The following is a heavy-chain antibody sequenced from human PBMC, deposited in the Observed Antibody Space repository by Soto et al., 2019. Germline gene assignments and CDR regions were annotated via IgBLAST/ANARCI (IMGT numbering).Heavy chain of an antibody. V-gene: IGHV3-7*01. CDR3: ARGDGYNSIGYYFDY. Sequence: GGSLRLSCAASGFTFSSYWMSWVRQAPGKGLEWVANIKQDGSEKYYVGSVKGRFTISRDNAKNSLYLQMNSLRAEDTAVYYCARGDGYNSIGYYFDYWGQGTLVTVSS. CDR2: IKQDGSEK. D-gene: IGHD5-12*01. CDR1: GFTFSSYW. J-gene: IGHJ4*02.